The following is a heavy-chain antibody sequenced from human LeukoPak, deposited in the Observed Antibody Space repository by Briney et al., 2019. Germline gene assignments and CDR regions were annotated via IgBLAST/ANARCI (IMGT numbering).Heavy chain of an antibody. J-gene: IGHJ5*02. D-gene: IGHD2-2*02. CDR1: GYSISSGYY. V-gene: IGHV4-38-2*01. CDR2: IYHSGST. CDR3: ARLIVVVPAAIVDP. Sequence: SETLSLTCAVSGYSISSGYYWGWIRQPPGKGLEWTGSIYHSGSTYYNPSLKSRVTISVDTSKNQFSLKLSSVTAADTAVYYCARLIVVVPAAIVDPWGQGTLVTVSS.